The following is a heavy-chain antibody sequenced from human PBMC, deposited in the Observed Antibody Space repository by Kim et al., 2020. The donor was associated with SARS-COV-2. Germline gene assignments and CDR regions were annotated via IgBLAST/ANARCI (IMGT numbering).Heavy chain of an antibody. J-gene: IGHJ4*02. Sequence: EPNFQGRVTMTRDTSPSTVYMELSSLRSEDTAVYYCARDLLTMVRGALGNWGQGTLVTVSS. V-gene: IGHV1-46*01. CDR3: ARDLLTMVRGALGN. D-gene: IGHD3-10*01.